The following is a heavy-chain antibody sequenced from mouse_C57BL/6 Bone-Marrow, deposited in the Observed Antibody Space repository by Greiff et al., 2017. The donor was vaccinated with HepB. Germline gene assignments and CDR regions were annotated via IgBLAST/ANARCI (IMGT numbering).Heavy chain of an antibody. CDR3: ARLQFYCSIYYALDY. V-gene: IGHV1-64*01. CDR1: GYTFTSYW. CDR2: INPTSGST. Sequence: QVQLQQPGAELVKPGASVKLSCKASGYTFTSYWMHWVKQRPGQGLEWIGMINPTSGSTNYNEKFKSKATLTVNKSSSTAYMQLSSLTSEDSAVYYCARLQFYCSIYYALDYWGQGTSVTVSS. D-gene: IGHD1-1*01. J-gene: IGHJ4*01.